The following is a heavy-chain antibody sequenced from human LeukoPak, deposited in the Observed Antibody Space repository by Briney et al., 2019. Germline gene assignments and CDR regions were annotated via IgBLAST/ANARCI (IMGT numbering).Heavy chain of an antibody. CDR2: ISSSGSTM. Sequence: LSGGSLRLSCAASGFTFSSYEMNWVRQAPGKGLERVSYISSSGSTMYFADSVKGRFTISRDNAKNSLYLQMHSLRAEDTAVYYCARRGPMGFYYGAGSSYFDYWGQGTLVTVSS. CDR1: GFTFSSYE. J-gene: IGHJ4*02. CDR3: ARRGPMGFYYGAGSSYFDY. V-gene: IGHV3-48*03. D-gene: IGHD3-10*01.